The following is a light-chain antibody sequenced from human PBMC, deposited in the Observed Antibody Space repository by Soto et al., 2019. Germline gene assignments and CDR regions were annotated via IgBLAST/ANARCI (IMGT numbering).Light chain of an antibody. V-gene: IGKV1-33*01. CDR2: DAS. CDR1: QDINNY. J-gene: IGKJ4*01. CDR3: QQYHTLPLT. Sequence: DMSLTQSPSSLSASVGDRVTITCQASQDINNYLNWYQQKPGKAPKLLIYDASNLETGVPSRFSGSGSGTHFTFSINSLRPEDVATYYCQQYHTLPLTFAGGTKLEIK.